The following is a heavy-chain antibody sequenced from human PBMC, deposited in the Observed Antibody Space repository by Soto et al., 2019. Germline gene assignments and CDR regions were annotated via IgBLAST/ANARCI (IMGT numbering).Heavy chain of an antibody. V-gene: IGHV4-59*01. CDR1: GGSISSYY. D-gene: IGHD1-7*01. J-gene: IGHJ4*02. CDR2: IYYSGNT. Sequence: SETLSLTCTVSGGSISSYYWSWIRQPPGKGLEWIGYIYYSGNTNYNPSLKSRVTISVDTSKNQFSLKLSSVTAADTAVYYCGRGEVDRYNWNYRIDYWGQGTLVTVS. CDR3: GRGEVDRYNWNYRIDY.